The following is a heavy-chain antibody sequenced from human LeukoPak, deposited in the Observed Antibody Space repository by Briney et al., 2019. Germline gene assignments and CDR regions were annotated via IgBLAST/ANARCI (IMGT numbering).Heavy chain of an antibody. J-gene: IGHJ4*02. CDR1: AYTFTSYW. Sequence: GESLKISCKSSAYTFTSYWIGWVRQMPGKGLEWMGIIYPGDSDTRYSPSFQGQVTISADKSISTAYLQWSSLKASDTAMYYCASPRLLWFGELTSWGQGTLVTVSS. CDR2: IYPGDSDT. D-gene: IGHD3-10*01. V-gene: IGHV5-51*01. CDR3: ASPRLLWFGELTS.